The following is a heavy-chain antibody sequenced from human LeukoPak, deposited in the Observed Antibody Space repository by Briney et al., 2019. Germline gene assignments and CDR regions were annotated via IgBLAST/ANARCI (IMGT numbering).Heavy chain of an antibody. D-gene: IGHD1-26*01. J-gene: IGHJ3*02. Sequence: KPSETLSLTCTVSGGSISSYYWSWIRQPPGKGLKWIGYIYYSGSTNYNPSLKSRVTISVDTSKNQFSLKLSSVTAADTAVYYCARDSGSYSGAFDIWGQGTMVTVSS. CDR2: IYYSGST. V-gene: IGHV4-59*01. CDR1: GGSISSYY. CDR3: ARDSGSYSGAFDI.